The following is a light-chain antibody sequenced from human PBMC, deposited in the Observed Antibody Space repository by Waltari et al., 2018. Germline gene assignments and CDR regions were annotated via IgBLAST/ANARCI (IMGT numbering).Light chain of an antibody. CDR2: QDN. Sequence: SYELTQPPSVSVSPGQTASITCSGDKLGDKYASWYQQKPGQSPVLVIYQDNKRPSGIPERFSGSNSGDPATLTISGTQAMDEADYYCQAWDSATAVFGGGTKLTVL. CDR1: KLGDKY. V-gene: IGLV3-1*01. J-gene: IGLJ2*01. CDR3: QAWDSATAV.